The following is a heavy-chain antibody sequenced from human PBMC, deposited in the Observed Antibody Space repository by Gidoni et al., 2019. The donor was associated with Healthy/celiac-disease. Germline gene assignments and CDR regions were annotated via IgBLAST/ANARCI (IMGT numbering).Heavy chain of an antibody. CDR3: ARHYYDSSGQALDFDY. D-gene: IGHD3-22*01. J-gene: IGHJ4*02. Sequence: EVQLVQSGAEVKKPGESLRISCKGSGYSFNSYWISWVRQMPGKGLEWMGRIDPSDSYPNYSPSFHGHVTISADKSISTAYLQWSSLKASDTAMYYCARHYYDSSGQALDFDYWGQGTLVTVSS. CDR2: IDPSDSYP. V-gene: IGHV5-10-1*03. CDR1: GYSFNSYW.